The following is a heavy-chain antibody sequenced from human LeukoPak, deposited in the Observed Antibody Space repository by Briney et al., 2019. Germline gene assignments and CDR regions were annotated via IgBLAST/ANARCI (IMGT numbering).Heavy chain of an antibody. D-gene: IGHD3-10*01. J-gene: IGHJ4*02. CDR1: GFTFSSYS. CDR3: ARDGSGGYDGTTDY. CDR2: ISSSSSYI. V-gene: IGHV3-21*01. Sequence: GGSPRLSCAASGFTFSSYSMNWVRQAPGKGLEWVSSISSSSSYIYYADSVKGRFTISRDNAKNSLYLQMNSLRAEDTAVYYCARDGSGGYDGTTDYWGQGTLVTVSS.